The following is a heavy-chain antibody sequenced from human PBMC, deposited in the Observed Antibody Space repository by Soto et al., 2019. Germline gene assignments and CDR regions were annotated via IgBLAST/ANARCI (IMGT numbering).Heavy chain of an antibody. CDR1: GGSISSSSYY. CDR3: ARHVRYYFDY. J-gene: IGHJ4*02. CDR2: IYYSGST. V-gene: IGHV4-39*01. Sequence: SETLSLTCTVSGGSISSSSYYWGWIRQPPGKGLEWIGSIYYSGSTYYNPSLKSRVTISVDTSKNQFSLKLSSVTAADTAVYYCARHVRYYFDYWGQGTLVTVS.